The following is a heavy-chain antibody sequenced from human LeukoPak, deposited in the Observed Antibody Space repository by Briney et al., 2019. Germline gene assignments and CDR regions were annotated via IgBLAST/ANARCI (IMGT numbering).Heavy chain of an antibody. CDR3: ASGWDYYYMDV. V-gene: IGHV4-59*01. J-gene: IGHJ6*03. CDR1: GGSISSYY. CDR2: IYYSGST. Sequence: SETLSLTCTVSGGSISSYYWSWIRHPPGKGLEWIGYIYYSGSTNYNPSLKSRVTISVDTSKNQFSLKLSSVTAADTAVYYCASGWDYYYMDVWGKGTTVTISS. D-gene: IGHD2-2*03.